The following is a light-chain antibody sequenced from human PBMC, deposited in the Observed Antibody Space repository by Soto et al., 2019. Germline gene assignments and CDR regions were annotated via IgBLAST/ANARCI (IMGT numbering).Light chain of an antibody. J-gene: IGKJ1*01. CDR3: QQYNNWPPWT. V-gene: IGKV3-15*01. CDR2: GAS. CDR1: PSGSST. Sequence: EIVMTQSPAPLSVSPGERATLSCMASPSGSSTLAWYQQKPCQTSRLLIYGASIRATGIPARFSGSWSGTDFTLTISSLQSDDFAVDYCQQYNNWPPWTFGQGTKVEIK.